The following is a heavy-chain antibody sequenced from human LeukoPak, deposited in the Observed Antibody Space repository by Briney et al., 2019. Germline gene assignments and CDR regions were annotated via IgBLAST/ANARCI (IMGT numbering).Heavy chain of an antibody. D-gene: IGHD2-15*01. J-gene: IGHJ4*02. CDR2: IIPIFGTA. Sequence: ASVKVSCKASGGTFSSYAISWVRQAPGQGLEWMGRIIPIFGTANYAQKFQGGVTITTDESTSTAYMELSSLRPEDTAVYYCARDGSLGSGGSCFDYWGQGTLVTVSS. CDR1: GGTFSSYA. CDR3: ARDGSLGSGGSCFDY. V-gene: IGHV1-69*05.